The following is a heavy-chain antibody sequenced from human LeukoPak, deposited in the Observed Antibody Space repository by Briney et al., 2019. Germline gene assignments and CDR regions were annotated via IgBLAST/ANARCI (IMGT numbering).Heavy chain of an antibody. CDR2: IQSDGSQE. V-gene: IGHV3-33*01. J-gene: IGHJ4*02. D-gene: IGHD3-10*01. CDR1: GFIFSHFG. CDR3: ARDSCLIKTCLDY. Sequence: PGGSLRLSWATSGFIFSHFGMHWVRQAPGKGLGWVAAIQSDGSQEYFADSVKGRSTISRDKSKSTMYLQIDTLRAEDTAVYYCARDSCLIKTCLDYWGQGTLVTVSS.